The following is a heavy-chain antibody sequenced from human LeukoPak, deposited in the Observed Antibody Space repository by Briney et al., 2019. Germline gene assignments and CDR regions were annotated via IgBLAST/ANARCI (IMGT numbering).Heavy chain of an antibody. CDR3: ARKLRLGGNWFDP. D-gene: IGHD1-26*01. Sequence: SVKVSCKASGYTFTTYDINWVRQATGQGVEWMGKIIPISGTTNYAQKFQGRVTFTADESTSTAYMELSSLRSEDTALYYCARKLRLGGNWFDPWGQGTLVTVSS. CDR2: IIPISGTT. CDR1: GYTFTTYD. V-gene: IGHV1-69*13. J-gene: IGHJ5*02.